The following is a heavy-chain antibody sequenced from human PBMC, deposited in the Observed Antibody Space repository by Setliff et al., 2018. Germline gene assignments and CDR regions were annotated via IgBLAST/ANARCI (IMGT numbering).Heavy chain of an antibody. Sequence: LSLTCTVSGDSISSGSYYWTWIRQPAGKGLEWIGHFHTGGSTNYNRSLRSRVSISVDTSKNRFSLKLSSVTAADTATYYCARAGPTVTFFRVLVISWWDPWGQGSLVTVSS. V-gene: IGHV4-61*09. D-gene: IGHD3-3*01. CDR1: GDSISSGSYY. CDR2: FHTGGST. CDR3: ARAGPTVTFFRVLVISWWDP. J-gene: IGHJ5*02.